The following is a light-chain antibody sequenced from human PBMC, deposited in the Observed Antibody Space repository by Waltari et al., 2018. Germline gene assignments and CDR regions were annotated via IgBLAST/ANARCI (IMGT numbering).Light chain of an antibody. V-gene: IGKV3-11*01. CDR1: QSVSNY. J-gene: IGKJ4*01. Sequence: EIVLTQSPATLSLSPGERATLSWRASQSVSNYLAWYQQKPGQAPRLLIYDASTRATGTPARFSGSGSGTDFSLTISSLEPEDFAVYYCQQRGNGLTFGGGTKVEIK. CDR2: DAS. CDR3: QQRGNGLT.